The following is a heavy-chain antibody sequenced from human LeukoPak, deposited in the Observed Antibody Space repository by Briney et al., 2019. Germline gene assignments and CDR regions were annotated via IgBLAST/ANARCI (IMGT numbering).Heavy chain of an antibody. CDR2: IFHSGST. Sequence: SGTLSLTCTVSSDSIFTSNWWSWVRQPPGKGLEWIGQIFHSGSTSYSPSLKSRVTISMDKSKNQISLRLTSVTAADTAVYYCARSPTKRVPEDYWGQGTLVTVSS. CDR3: ARSPTKRVPEDY. D-gene: IGHD2-2*01. CDR1: SDSIFTSNW. V-gene: IGHV4-4*02. J-gene: IGHJ4*02.